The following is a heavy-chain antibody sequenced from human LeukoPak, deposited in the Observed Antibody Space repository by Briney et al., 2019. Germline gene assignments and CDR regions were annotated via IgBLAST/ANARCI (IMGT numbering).Heavy chain of an antibody. CDR1: GFTFSSSA. CDR2: LSGSGDST. CDR3: AKDRVDGSGSQFDS. J-gene: IGHJ4*02. D-gene: IGHD3-10*01. Sequence: GGSLRLSCAASGFTFSSSAMTWVRQAPEKGLEWVSTLSGSGDSTYYADSVKGRFTISRDNSKNTLFLEMNRLRAEDTAIYYCAKDRVDGSGSQFDSWGQGSLVIVSS. V-gene: IGHV3-23*01.